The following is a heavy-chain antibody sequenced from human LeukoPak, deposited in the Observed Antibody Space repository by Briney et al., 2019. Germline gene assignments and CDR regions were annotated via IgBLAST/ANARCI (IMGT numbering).Heavy chain of an antibody. CDR1: GFTFSSYS. V-gene: IGHV3-23*01. CDR3: AKIRTGDSYGRWPYYYYYMDV. CDR2: ISGSGGST. J-gene: IGHJ6*03. Sequence: PGGSLRLSCAASGFTFSSYSMNWVRQAPGKGLEWVSAISGSGGSTYYADSVKGRFTISRDNSKNTLYLQMNSLRAEDTAVYYCAKIRTGDSYGRWPYYYYYMDVWGKGTTVTVSS. D-gene: IGHD5-18*01.